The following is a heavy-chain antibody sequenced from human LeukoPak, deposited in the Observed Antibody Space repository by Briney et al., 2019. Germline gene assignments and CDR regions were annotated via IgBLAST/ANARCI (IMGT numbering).Heavy chain of an antibody. CDR2: ISGSGGST. D-gene: IGHD6-19*01. Sequence: PGGSLRLSCGAFGFTFSSYGMSWVRQAPGKGLEWVSAISGSGGSTYYADSVKGRFTISRDNSKNTLYLQMNSLRAEDTAVYYCAKDSKSSGWYSLSGWGQGTLVTVSS. V-gene: IGHV3-23*01. CDR3: AKDSKSSGWYSLSG. CDR1: GFTFSSYG. J-gene: IGHJ4*02.